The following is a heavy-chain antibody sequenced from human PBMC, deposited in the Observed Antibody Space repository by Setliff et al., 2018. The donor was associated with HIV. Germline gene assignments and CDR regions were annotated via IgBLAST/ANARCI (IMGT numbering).Heavy chain of an antibody. Sequence: SETLSLTCSVSGGSISNYYWSWIRQPPGKGFEWIGYISYCGSTNYNPSLKSRVTISVDTSKNQFSLWLSSVTAADTAVFYCARGVGDYGDYDAFDIWGQGTMVTVSS. CDR2: ISYCGST. CDR1: GGSISNYY. D-gene: IGHD4-17*01. CDR3: ARGVGDYGDYDAFDI. J-gene: IGHJ3*02. V-gene: IGHV4-59*01.